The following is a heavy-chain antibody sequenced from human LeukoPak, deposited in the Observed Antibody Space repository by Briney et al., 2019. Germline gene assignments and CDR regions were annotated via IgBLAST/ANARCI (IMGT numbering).Heavy chain of an antibody. D-gene: IGHD3-3*01. V-gene: IGHV3-48*01. CDR3: ARAPPVFWSGSEGSFDY. Sequence: PGGSLRLSCAASGFTFSSYSMNWVRQAPGKGLEWVSYISSSSSTIYYADSVKGRFTTSRDNAKNSLYLQMNSLRAEDTAVYYCARAPPVFWSGSEGSFDYWGQGTLVTVSS. CDR1: GFTFSSYS. J-gene: IGHJ4*02. CDR2: ISSSSSTI.